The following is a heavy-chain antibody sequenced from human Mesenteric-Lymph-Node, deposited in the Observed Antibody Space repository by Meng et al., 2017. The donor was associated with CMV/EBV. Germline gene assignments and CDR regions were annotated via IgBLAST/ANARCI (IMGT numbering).Heavy chain of an antibody. J-gene: IGHJ4*02. CDR3: ARDRDTDWYSPFDY. Sequence: QVQLVQSGAEVKKPGASVRVPCKASGYTFIDYYINWVRQAPGQGLEWMGRINPKTGGRSYAQNFQGRVTMTRDTSNNTAYMEVNRLNSDDTAMYYCARDRDTDWYSPFDYWGPGTLVTVSS. CDR2: INPKTGGR. V-gene: IGHV1-2*06. CDR1: GYTFIDYY. D-gene: IGHD3-9*01.